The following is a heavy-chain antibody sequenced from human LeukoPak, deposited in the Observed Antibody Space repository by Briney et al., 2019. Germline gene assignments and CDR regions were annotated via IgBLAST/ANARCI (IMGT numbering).Heavy chain of an antibody. CDR3: ARHGGFYFDS. D-gene: IGHD3-16*01. CDR2: VYHSGSA. J-gene: IGHJ4*02. Sequence: SETLSLTCTVSGDSISSGDYYWSWIRQSPGMGLEWIGQVYHSGSANYNPSLRSRVTISIDTSKKQFSLKLNSVTATDTAVYYCARHGGFYFDSWGQGTPVTVSS. V-gene: IGHV4-39*01. CDR1: GDSISSGDYY.